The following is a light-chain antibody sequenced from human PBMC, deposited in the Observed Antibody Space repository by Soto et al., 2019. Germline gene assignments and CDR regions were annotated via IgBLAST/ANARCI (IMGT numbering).Light chain of an antibody. CDR3: QQYKVYPYT. CDR2: DVA. Sequence: DIQMTQSPSTLSASIGDRVTITCRASQSINGRLAWYQQKPGRPPKLLIYDVAVLESAAPSRFSGSGSGTDFTLTISSLRPDDFATFYCQQYKVYPYTFGQGSRLDIQ. V-gene: IGKV1-5*01. J-gene: IGKJ2*01. CDR1: QSINGR.